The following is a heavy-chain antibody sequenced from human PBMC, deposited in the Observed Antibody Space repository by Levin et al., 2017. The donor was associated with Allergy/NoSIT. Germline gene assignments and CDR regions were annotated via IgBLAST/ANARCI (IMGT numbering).Heavy chain of an antibody. CDR2: INGDGDST. D-gene: IGHD2-15*01. V-gene: IGHV3-23*01. J-gene: IGHJ3*01. CDR3: AKLPAPDPRGLYDDFDV. CDR1: GFTFTTYHA. Sequence: GGSLRLSCAASGFTFTTYHAVSWVRQAPGKGLEWVCDINGDGDSTHYADSVKGRFTISRDNSKNTVTLPMNRLNADDTATYYCAKLPAPDPRGLYDDFDVWGQGTMVAVSS.